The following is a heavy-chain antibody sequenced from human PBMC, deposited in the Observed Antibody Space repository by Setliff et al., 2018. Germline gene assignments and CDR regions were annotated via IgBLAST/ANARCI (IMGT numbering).Heavy chain of an antibody. CDR3: AREGVDTRSSTDYRYYMDV. Sequence: ASVKVSCKASGYTFTGYYFHWVRQAPGQGLEWMGWINPNNGDTKSAQKFQGRVTIITDESTSTAYMELSSLRFGDTAVYYCAREGVDTRSSTDYRYYMDVWGKGTTVTV. J-gene: IGHJ6*03. CDR1: GYTFTGYY. CDR2: INPNNGDT. V-gene: IGHV1-2*02. D-gene: IGHD5-18*01.